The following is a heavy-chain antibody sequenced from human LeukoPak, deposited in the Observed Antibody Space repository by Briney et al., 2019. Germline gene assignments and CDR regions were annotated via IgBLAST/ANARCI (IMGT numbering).Heavy chain of an antibody. CDR3: ARFIAVAGWDAFDI. CDR2: MNPNSGNT. V-gene: IGHV1-8*01. D-gene: IGHD6-19*01. J-gene: IGHJ3*02. CDR1: GYTFTSYD. Sequence: ASVKVSCKASGYTFTSYDINWVRQATGQGLEWMGWMNPNSGNTGYAQKFQGRVTMTRNTSISTAYMELSSLRSEDTAVYYCARFIAVAGWDAFDIWGQGTMVTVSS.